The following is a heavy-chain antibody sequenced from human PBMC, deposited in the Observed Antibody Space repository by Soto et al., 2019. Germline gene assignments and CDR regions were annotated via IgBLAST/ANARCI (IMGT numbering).Heavy chain of an antibody. CDR1: GFTFSSYA. CDR3: ARDKGYYDSSGYYSHFDY. Sequence: QVQLVESGGGVVQPGRSLRLSCAASGFTFSSYAMHWVRQAPGKGLEWVAVISYDGSNKYYADSVKGRFTISRDNSKNTLYLQMNSLRAEDTAVYYCARDKGYYDSSGYYSHFDYWGQGTLVNVSS. V-gene: IGHV3-30-3*01. D-gene: IGHD3-22*01. CDR2: ISYDGSNK. J-gene: IGHJ4*02.